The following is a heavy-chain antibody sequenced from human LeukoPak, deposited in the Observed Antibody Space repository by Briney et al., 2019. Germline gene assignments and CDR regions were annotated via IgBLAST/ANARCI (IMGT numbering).Heavy chain of an antibody. Sequence: SETLSLTCAVYGGSFSGYYWSWIRQPPGKGLEWIGEINHSGSTNYNPSLKSRVTISVDTSKNQFSLKLSSVTAADTAVYYCARHPIAVAGVDYWGQGTLVTVSS. CDR2: INHSGST. CDR1: GGSFSGYY. CDR3: ARHPIAVAGVDY. J-gene: IGHJ4*02. D-gene: IGHD6-19*01. V-gene: IGHV4-34*01.